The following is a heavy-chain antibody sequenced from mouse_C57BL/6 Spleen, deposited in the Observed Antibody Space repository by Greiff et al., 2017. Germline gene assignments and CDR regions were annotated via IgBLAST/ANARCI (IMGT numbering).Heavy chain of an antibody. Sequence: EVQLKESGPGLVKPSQSLSLTCSVTGYSITSGYYWNWIRQFPGNKLEWMGYISYDGSNNYNPSLKNRISITRDTSKNQFFLKLNSVTTEDTATYYCARGTTADFDYWGQGTTLTVSS. J-gene: IGHJ2*01. CDR1: GYSITSGYY. D-gene: IGHD1-2*01. CDR2: ISYDGSN. CDR3: ARGTTADFDY. V-gene: IGHV3-6*01.